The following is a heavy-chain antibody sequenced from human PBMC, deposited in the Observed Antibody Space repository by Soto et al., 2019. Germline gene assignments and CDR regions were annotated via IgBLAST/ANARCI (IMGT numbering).Heavy chain of an antibody. CDR3: VKDMRMWRLDS. Sequence: GGSLRLSCAASGFTFSSYAMNWVRQAPGKGLEWVSVISGSDGSTLYVDSVKGRFTISRDNSKNTLNLHMNSLRAEDTAVYYCVKDMRMWRLDSWGQRTLVTVSS. CDR2: ISGSDGST. CDR1: GFTFSSYA. D-gene: IGHD2-2*01. V-gene: IGHV3-23*01. J-gene: IGHJ5*01.